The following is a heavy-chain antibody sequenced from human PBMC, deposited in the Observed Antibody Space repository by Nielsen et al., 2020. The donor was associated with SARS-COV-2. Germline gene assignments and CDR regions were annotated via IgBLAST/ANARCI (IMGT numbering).Heavy chain of an antibody. D-gene: IGHD1-26*01. CDR3: ARGGNSLGANLEDP. J-gene: IGHJ5*02. V-gene: IGHV1-8*01. CDR1: GYTFINHD. Sequence: ASVQVSCKASGYTFINHDSNWVRQYTGQGLEWMGWMSPNSGNTGYAQKFQGRVTMTRNTSTSTAYLELSSLRSEDTAVYYCARGGNSLGANLEDPWGQGTLVIVSS. CDR2: MSPNSGNT.